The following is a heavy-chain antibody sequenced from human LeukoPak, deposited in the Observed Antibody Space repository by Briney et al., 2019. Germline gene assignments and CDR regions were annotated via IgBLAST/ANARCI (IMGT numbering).Heavy chain of an antibody. D-gene: IGHD6-19*01. CDR1: GFTFSNYA. CDR2: ISGSGGST. J-gene: IGHJ4*02. CDR3: AKPSSGWYTWDY. Sequence: GGSLRLSCAASGFTFSNYAMNWVRQVPGKGLEWVSAISGSGGSTYYADSVKGRFTISRDNSKNTLYLQMNSLRAEDTAVYYCAKPSSGWYTWDYWGQGTLVTVSS. V-gene: IGHV3-23*01.